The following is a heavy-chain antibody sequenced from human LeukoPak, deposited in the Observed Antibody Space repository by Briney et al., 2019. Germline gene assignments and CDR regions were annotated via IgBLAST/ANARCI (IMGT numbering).Heavy chain of an antibody. CDR2: ISSSSSYI. D-gene: IGHD1-14*01. J-gene: IGHJ3*02. V-gene: IGHV3-21*01. CDR1: GFTFSSYS. Sequence: GGSLRLSCAASGFTFSSYSMNWVRQAPGKGLEWVSSISSSSSYIYYADSVKGRFTISRDNAKNSLYLQMNSLRAEDTAVYYCAREPDWGDAFVMGGKGKRATV. CDR3: AREPDWGDAFVM.